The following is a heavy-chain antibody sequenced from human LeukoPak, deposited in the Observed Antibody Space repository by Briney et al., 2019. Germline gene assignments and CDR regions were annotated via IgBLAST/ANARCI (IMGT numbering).Heavy chain of an antibody. CDR1: GYTFTDYY. D-gene: IGHD2-2*01. J-gene: IGHJ4*02. CDR2: INPNSGGT. CDR3: ARSLFYCSSTSCYAGFSGFDY. V-gene: IGHV1-2*06. Sequence: ASVKVSCKASGYTFTDYYMHWVRQAPGQGLEWMGRINPNSGGTNYAQKFQGRVTMTRDTSISTAYMELSRLRSDDTAVYYCARSLFYCSSTSCYAGFSGFDYWGQGTLVTVSS.